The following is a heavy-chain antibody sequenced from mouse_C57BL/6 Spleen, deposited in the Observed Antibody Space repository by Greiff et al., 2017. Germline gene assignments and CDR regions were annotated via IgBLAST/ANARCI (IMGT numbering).Heavy chain of an antibody. J-gene: IGHJ1*03. CDR1: GYTFTDYN. D-gene: IGHD1-1*01. V-gene: IGHV1-22*01. CDR2: INPNNGGT. CDR3: ARALITTVVATHWYFDV. Sequence: VQLKQSGPELVKPGASVKMSCKASGYTFTDYNMHWVKQSHGKSLEWIGYINPNNGGTSYNQKFKGKATLTVNKSSSTAYMELRSLTSEDSAVYYCARALITTVVATHWYFDVWGTGTTVTVSS.